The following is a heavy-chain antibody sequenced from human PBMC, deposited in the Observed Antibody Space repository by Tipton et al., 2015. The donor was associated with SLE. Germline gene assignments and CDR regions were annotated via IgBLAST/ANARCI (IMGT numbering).Heavy chain of an antibody. V-gene: IGHV4-39*07. CDR3: ARGSRIVATIPYYFDY. Sequence: TLSLTCTVSGGSISSGGYYWSWIRQPPGKGLEWIGEINHSGSTNYNPSLKSRVTISVDTSKNQFSLKLSSVTAADTAVYYCARGSRIVATIPYYFDYWGQGTLVTVSS. D-gene: IGHD5-12*01. J-gene: IGHJ4*02. CDR1: GGSISSGGYY. CDR2: INHSGST.